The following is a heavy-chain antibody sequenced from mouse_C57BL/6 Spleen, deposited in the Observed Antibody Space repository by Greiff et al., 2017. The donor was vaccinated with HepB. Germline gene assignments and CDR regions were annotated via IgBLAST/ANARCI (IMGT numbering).Heavy chain of an antibody. Sequence: VKLVESGAELVRPGTSVKLSCKASGYTFTSYWMHWVKQRPGQGLEWIGVIDPSDSYTNYNQKFKGKATLTVDTSSSTAYMQLSSLTSEDSAVYYCARFYYGSSYVEYFDVWGTGTTVTVSS. CDR2: IDPSDSYT. J-gene: IGHJ1*03. D-gene: IGHD1-1*01. CDR3: ARFYYGSSYVEYFDV. CDR1: GYTFTSYW. V-gene: IGHV1-59*01.